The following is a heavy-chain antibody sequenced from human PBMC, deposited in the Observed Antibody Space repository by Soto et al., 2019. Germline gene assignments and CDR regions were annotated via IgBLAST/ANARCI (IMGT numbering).Heavy chain of an antibody. V-gene: IGHV3-23*01. J-gene: IGHJ4*02. CDR1: GFTFTNYA. D-gene: IGHD1-26*01. CDR2: ISGSGGST. CDR3: AKGRRWELPLDF. Sequence: EVQLLESGGGLVQPGGSLRLSCAASGFTFTNYAMSWVRQAPGKGLEWVSAISGSGGSTYYADSVKGRFAISRDNSKNTLYLQMNSLRAEDTAVYYGAKGRRWELPLDFWGQGTLVTVSS.